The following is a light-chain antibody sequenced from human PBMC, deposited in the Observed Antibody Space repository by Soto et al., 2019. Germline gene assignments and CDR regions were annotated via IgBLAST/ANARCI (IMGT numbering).Light chain of an antibody. CDR1: QSISVH. Sequence: DIPMTQSPSSLSASVGDTVTITCRASQSISVHLNWYQQKPGKVPKLLIYAASNLQSGVPSSLSGSGSETDFALTISSLQPEDFATYYCQQSYITPYTFGQGTKLQIK. J-gene: IGKJ2*01. V-gene: IGKV1-39*01. CDR3: QQSYITPYT. CDR2: AAS.